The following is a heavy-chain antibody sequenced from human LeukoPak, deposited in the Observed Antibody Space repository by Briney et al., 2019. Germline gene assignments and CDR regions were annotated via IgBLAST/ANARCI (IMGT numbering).Heavy chain of an antibody. V-gene: IGHV5-51*01. CDR2: IYAADSDT. CDR1: GNSSNNYW. D-gene: IGHD3-10*01. CDR3: ARHLRGLDL. Sequence: AGESLKISCQGSGNSSNNYWISWVRQVPGKGLEWMAIIYAADSDTRYSPSFQGQVTLSVDKSISTVYLQWSSLKASDTAVYYCARHLRGLDLWGQGTLVTVSS. J-gene: IGHJ5*02.